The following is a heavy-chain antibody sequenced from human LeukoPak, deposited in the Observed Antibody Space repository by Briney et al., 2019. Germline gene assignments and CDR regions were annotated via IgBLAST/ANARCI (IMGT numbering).Heavy chain of an antibody. D-gene: IGHD6-13*01. V-gene: IGHV4-38-2*02. J-gene: IGHJ4*02. CDR2: IYYSGST. Sequence: PSETLSLTCTVSGYSISSAYYWGWIRQPPGKGLEWIGSIYYSGSTYYNPSLNSRVTISVDTSKNQFSLKVTSLTAADTAVYYCATSGWYQTGVYWGQGTLATVSS. CDR3: ATSGWYQTGVY. CDR1: GYSISSAYY.